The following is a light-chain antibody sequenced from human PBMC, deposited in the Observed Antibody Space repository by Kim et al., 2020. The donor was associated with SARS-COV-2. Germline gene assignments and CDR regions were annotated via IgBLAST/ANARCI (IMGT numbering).Light chain of an antibody. J-gene: IGLJ2*01. Sequence: KMVTISCTRNGCSIASNYVQWYQLRPGCAPTTVIYGDNERPSGFPERFSGSIDSSSSSASLTISGLKTEDEADYYCQSYDSSNHVVFGGGTQLTVL. CDR1: GCSIASNY. V-gene: IGLV6-57*03. CDR2: GDN. CDR3: QSYDSSNHVV.